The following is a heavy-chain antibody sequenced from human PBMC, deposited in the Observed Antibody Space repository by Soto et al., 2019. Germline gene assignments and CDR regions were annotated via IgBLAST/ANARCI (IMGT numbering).Heavy chain of an antibody. D-gene: IGHD1-26*01. Sequence: GGSLRLSCAASGFTFSSYGMHWVRQAPGKGLEWVAVISYDGSNKYYADSVKGRFTISRDNSKNTLYLQMNSLRAEDTAVYYCAKEWELRRFNAFDIWGQGTMVTVS. V-gene: IGHV3-30*18. CDR1: GFTFSSYG. CDR2: ISYDGSNK. CDR3: AKEWELRRFNAFDI. J-gene: IGHJ3*02.